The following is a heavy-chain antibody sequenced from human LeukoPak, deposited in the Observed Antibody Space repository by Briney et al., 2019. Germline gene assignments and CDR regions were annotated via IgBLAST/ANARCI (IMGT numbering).Heavy chain of an antibody. D-gene: IGHD6-6*01. CDR3: ARQGSISGRTNWLDP. CDR1: GYSFTNYW. CDR2: IYPGDSDT. V-gene: IGHV5-51*01. J-gene: IGHJ5*02. Sequence: GESLKISCKGSGYSFTNYWIAWVRQMSGKGLEWMGIIYPGDSDTRYSPSFQGQVTISADKSITTAYLQWSSLKASDTAIYYCARQGSISGRTNWLDPWGQGTLVTVSS.